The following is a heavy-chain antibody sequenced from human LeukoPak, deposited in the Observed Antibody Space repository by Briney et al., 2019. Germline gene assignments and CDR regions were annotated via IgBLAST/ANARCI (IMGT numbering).Heavy chain of an antibody. CDR2: IWYDGSNK. CDR3: ARGKGYFDWLLNY. CDR1: GFTFSSYG. D-gene: IGHD3-9*01. Sequence: GGSLRLSCAASGFTFSSYGMHWVRQAPGKGLERVAVIWYDGSNKYYADSVKGRFTISRDNSKNTLYLQMNSLRAEDTAVYYCARGKGYFDWLLNYWGQGTLVTVSS. J-gene: IGHJ4*02. V-gene: IGHV3-33*01.